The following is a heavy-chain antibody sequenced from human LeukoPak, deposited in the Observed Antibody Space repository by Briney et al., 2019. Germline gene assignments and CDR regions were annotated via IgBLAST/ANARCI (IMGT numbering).Heavy chain of an antibody. CDR3: ARGGELLFGFDY. D-gene: IGHD1-26*01. V-gene: IGHV4-34*01. Sequence: SETLSLTCAVYGGSFSNYYWSWIRQPPGKGLEWIGEINHSGSTSYNPSLKSRVTISVDTSKNQFSLKLSSITAADTAVYYCARGGELLFGFDYWGQGTLVTVSS. CDR1: GGSFSNYY. CDR2: INHSGST. J-gene: IGHJ4*02.